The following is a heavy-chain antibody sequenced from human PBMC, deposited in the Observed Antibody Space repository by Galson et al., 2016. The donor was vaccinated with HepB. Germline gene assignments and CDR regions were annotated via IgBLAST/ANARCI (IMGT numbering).Heavy chain of an antibody. D-gene: IGHD6-19*01. CDR1: GASISGTEYY. Sequence: ETLSLTCSVSGASISGTEYYWGWIRQPPGRGLEWIGSIYHTESTYYNPSLESRVTISMDTSKNQLSLRLNSVTAADTAVYYCATGISVAGKYYYYYMDVWGKGTPVTVSS. J-gene: IGHJ6*03. V-gene: IGHV4-39*01. CDR3: ATGISVAGKYYYYYMDV. CDR2: IYHTEST.